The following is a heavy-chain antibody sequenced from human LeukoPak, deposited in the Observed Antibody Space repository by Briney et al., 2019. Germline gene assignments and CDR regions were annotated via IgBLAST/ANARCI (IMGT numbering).Heavy chain of an antibody. Sequence: PSETLSLTCTVSGGSIRSYYWSWFRQPPGKGLEWIAYISNTGSTKYNPSLRSRVTISVDTSKNQFSLKLSSVTAADTAVYYCAREVGDYTFDYWGQGALVTVSS. CDR3: AREVGDYTFDY. CDR2: ISNTGST. CDR1: GGSIRSYY. J-gene: IGHJ4*02. V-gene: IGHV4-59*01. D-gene: IGHD4-17*01.